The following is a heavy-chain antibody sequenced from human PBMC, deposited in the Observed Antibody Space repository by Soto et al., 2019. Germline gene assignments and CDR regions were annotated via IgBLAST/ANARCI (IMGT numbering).Heavy chain of an antibody. Sequence: QVQLVQSGAEEKKPGASVKVSCKTSGYTFTSYGIYWVRQAPGQRLEWMGWINAGNGNTKYSQKFQGRVTITSDTSSSTAYMELSSLRTEVTAVYYCARSRAGWLHYVDYWGQGALVTVSS. J-gene: IGHJ4*02. CDR2: INAGNGNT. V-gene: IGHV1-3*05. CDR3: ARSRAGWLHYVDY. D-gene: IGHD6-19*01. CDR1: GYTFTSYG.